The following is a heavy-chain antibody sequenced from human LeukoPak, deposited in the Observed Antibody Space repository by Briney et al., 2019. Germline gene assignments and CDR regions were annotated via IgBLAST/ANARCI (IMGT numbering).Heavy chain of an antibody. V-gene: IGHV4-39*07. CDR3: ARLSGAPVRHPIYHFDY. CDR1: GGSISSSSYY. Sequence: SETLSLTCTVSGGSISSSSYYWGWVRQPPGKGLEWIGKIYHSGRTYKNPSLKSRLTMSLDTSKNQFSLKLISVTAADTAMYYCARLSGAPVRHPIYHFDYWGQGTLVTVSS. D-gene: IGHD2-2*02. CDR2: IYHSGRT. J-gene: IGHJ4*02.